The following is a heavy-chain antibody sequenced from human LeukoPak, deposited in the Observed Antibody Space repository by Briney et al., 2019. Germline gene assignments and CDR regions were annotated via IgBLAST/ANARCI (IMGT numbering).Heavy chain of an antibody. J-gene: IGHJ6*04. CDR3: AELGITMIGGV. CDR2: IKQDGSEK. D-gene: IGHD3-10*02. Sequence: GGSLRLSCAASGFTFSSYWMSWVRQAPGKGLEWVANIKQDGSEKYYVDSVKSRFTVSRDNAKNSLYLQMNSLRAEDTAVYYCAELGITMIGGVWGKGTTVTISS. V-gene: IGHV3-7*01. CDR1: GFTFSSYW.